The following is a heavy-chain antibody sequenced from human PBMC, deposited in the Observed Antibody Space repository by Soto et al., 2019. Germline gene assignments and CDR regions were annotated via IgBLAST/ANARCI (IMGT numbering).Heavy chain of an antibody. CDR2: VNNDGTSR. J-gene: IGHJ4*02. D-gene: IGHD6-6*01. CDR3: ARSGDTAARPIYY. V-gene: IGHV3-74*03. Sequence: HPGGSLRLSCAASGFTFSNCAMTGVLQAPGKGLVWVSGVNNDGTSRTYADSVKGRFTISRDNAKNTLYLQMNSLRAEDTAVYYCARSGDTAARPIYYRGQGALVTVSS. CDR1: GFTFSNCA.